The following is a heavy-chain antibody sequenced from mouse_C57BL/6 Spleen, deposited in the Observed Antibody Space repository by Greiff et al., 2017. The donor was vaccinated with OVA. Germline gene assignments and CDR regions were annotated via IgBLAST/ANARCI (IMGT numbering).Heavy chain of an antibody. CDR2: ISSGSSTI. Sequence: DVKLVESGGGLVKPGGSLKLSCAASGFTFSDYGMHWVRQAPEKGLEWVAYISSGSSTIYYADTVKGRFTISRDNAKNTLFLQMTSLRSEDTAMYYCARRFDYYGTDYWGQGTTLTVSS. V-gene: IGHV5-17*01. D-gene: IGHD1-1*01. J-gene: IGHJ2*01. CDR1: GFTFSDYG. CDR3: ARRFDYYGTDY.